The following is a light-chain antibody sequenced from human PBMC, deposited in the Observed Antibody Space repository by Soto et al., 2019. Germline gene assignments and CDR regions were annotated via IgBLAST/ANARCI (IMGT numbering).Light chain of an antibody. J-gene: IGKJ1*01. CDR1: QAISSN. V-gene: IGKV1-39*01. CDR2: AAS. CDR3: QQSHSIPWT. Sequence: IQMTQSPSSLSASVGDRVIITCRASQAISSNLNWYQQKPGKAPKLLIYAASNLQSGVPSTFSGSGSGTDFTLTISSPQPEDFATYYCQQSHSIPWTFGQGTKVDIK.